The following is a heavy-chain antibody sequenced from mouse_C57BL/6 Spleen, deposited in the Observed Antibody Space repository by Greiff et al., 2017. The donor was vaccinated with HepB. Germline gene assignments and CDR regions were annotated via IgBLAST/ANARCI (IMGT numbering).Heavy chain of an antibody. Sequence: EVQVVESGGGLVQPGGSLKLSCAASGFTFSDYYMYWVRQTPEKRLEWVAYISNGGGSTYYPDTVKGRFTISRDNAKNTLYLQMSRLKSEDTAMYYCATTVVATRYAMDYWGQGTSVTVSS. V-gene: IGHV5-12*01. J-gene: IGHJ4*01. CDR1: GFTFSDYY. CDR2: ISNGGGST. D-gene: IGHD1-1*01. CDR3: ATTVVATRYAMDY.